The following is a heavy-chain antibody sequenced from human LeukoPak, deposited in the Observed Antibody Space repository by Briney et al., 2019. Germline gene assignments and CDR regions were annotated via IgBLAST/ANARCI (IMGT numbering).Heavy chain of an antibody. V-gene: IGHV4-34*01. CDR3: ARGFAVAGNGEDFDY. J-gene: IGHJ4*02. Sequence: TSETLSRTCAVYGGSFSGYYWSWIRQPPGKGLEWIGEINHSGSTNYNPSLKSRVTISVDTSKNQFSLKLSSVTAADTAVYYCARGFAVAGNGEDFDYWGQGTLVTVSS. D-gene: IGHD6-19*01. CDR1: GGSFSGYY. CDR2: INHSGST.